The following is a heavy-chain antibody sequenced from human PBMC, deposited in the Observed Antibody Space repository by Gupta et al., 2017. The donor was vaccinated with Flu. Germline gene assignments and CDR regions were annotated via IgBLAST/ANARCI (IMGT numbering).Heavy chain of an antibody. V-gene: IGHV3-33*01. CDR3: AREGRYCGAGSGYNSWMDS. J-gene: IGHJ4*02. Sequence: RDGVRQAAGMELEWVALFRYDGNDKVYADYVKGRLTVSRDNSKSTVYLQMKSLRAEDTGLCDCAREGRYCGAGSGYNSWMDSWGQGTLVSVSS. D-gene: IGHD2-21*01. CDR2: FRYDGNDK.